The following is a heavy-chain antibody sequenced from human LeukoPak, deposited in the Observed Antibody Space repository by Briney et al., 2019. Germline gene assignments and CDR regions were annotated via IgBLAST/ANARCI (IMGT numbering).Heavy chain of an antibody. CDR3: AIRYCSSTSCYLDY. V-gene: IGHV7-4-1*02. CDR1: GYTFTSYA. D-gene: IGHD2-2*01. J-gene: IGHJ4*02. CDR2: INTNTGNP. Sequence: ASVKVSCKASGYTFTSYAVKWVRRAPGQGLEWMGWINTNTGNPTYAQGFTGRFVFSLDTSVSTAYLQISSLKAEDTAVYYCAIRYCSSTSCYLDYWGQGTLVTVSS.